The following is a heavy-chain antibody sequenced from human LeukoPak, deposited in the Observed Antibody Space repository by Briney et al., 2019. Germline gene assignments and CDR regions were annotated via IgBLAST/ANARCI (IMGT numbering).Heavy chain of an antibody. CDR3: ARSPLVPTGWSSYYYYMDV. CDR1: GYTFTSCG. CDR2: ISAYNGNT. V-gene: IGHV1-18*01. Sequence: ASVKVSCKASGYTFTSCGISWVRQAPGQGLEWMGWISAYNGNTNYAQKLQGRVTMTTDTSTSTAYMELRSLRSEDTAVYYCARSPLVPTGWSSYYYYMDVWGKGTTVTISS. J-gene: IGHJ6*03. D-gene: IGHD1-1*01.